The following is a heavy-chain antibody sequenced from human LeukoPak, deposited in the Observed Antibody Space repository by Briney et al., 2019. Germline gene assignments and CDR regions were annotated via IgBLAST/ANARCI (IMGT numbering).Heavy chain of an antibody. CDR1: GYTFTSYD. D-gene: IGHD2-21*01. J-gene: IGHJ6*03. Sequence: GASVKVSCKASGYTFTSYDINWVRQATGQGLEWMGWMNPNSGNTGYAQKFQGRVTMTRDTYISTAYMELSRLRSDDTAVYYCARGHGPPYSLSCYMDVWGKGTTVTISS. V-gene: IGHV1-8*01. CDR3: ARGHGPPYSLSCYMDV. CDR2: MNPNSGNT.